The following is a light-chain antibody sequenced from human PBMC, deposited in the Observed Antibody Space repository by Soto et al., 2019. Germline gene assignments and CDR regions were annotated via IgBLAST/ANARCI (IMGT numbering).Light chain of an antibody. CDR1: SRHNTNA. CDR3: QAWATGIHI. Sequence: QLVLTQSPSASASLGASVKLTCTLSSRHNTNAIAWHQQQPKKGPRFLMKDNSDGSHFKGDGIPDRFSGSSSGAERYLTISSLQSEDEADYYCQAWATGIHIFGGGTQLTVL. V-gene: IGLV4-69*01. J-gene: IGLJ2*01. CDR2: DNSDGSH.